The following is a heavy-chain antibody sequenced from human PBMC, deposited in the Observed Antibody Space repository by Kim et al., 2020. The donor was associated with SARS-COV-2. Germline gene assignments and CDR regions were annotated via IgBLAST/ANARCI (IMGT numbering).Heavy chain of an antibody. J-gene: IGHJ4*02. CDR2: II. CDR3: VRDLNFAFDF. D-gene: IGHD1-1*01. Sequence: IISYANSVRGRFTMSTDNAKDSLYLQMNSLKDEDTAVYYCVRDLNFAFDFWGQGALVTVSS. V-gene: IGHV3-48*02.